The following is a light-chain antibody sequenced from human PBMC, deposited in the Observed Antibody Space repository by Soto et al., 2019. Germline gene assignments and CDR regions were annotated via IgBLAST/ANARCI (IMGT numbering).Light chain of an antibody. CDR2: GVS. J-gene: IGKJ1*01. V-gene: IGKV3-15*01. CDR3: QRYDNWPPWT. Sequence: DTVMTQSPATLSLSPGETATLSCRASESVGSHLAWYRQIPGQAPRLLICGVSTRATGIPARFRRSGSETEFTLTISSVQSEDFGVYFCQRYDNWPPWTFGQGTKVEI. CDR1: ESVGSH.